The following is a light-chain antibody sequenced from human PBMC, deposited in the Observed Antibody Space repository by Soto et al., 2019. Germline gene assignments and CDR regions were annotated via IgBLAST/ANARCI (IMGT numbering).Light chain of an antibody. CDR3: QAYADSRT. V-gene: IGKV3-20*01. J-gene: IGKJ1*01. Sequence: PGERATLSCRASQTVTSYLAWYQQKPGQAPRLLIYGASNRATGIPDRFSGSGSGTDFTLTISRLEPEDFAVYYCQAYADSRTFGHGTRVEI. CDR2: GAS. CDR1: QTVTSY.